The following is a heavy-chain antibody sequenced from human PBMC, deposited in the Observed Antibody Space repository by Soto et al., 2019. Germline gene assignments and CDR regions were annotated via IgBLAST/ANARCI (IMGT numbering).Heavy chain of an antibody. CDR3: ARVGGTVTSDY. J-gene: IGHJ4*02. D-gene: IGHD4-17*01. Sequence: QVQLVESGGGVVQPGRSLRLSCAASGFAFSAYGMHWVRQAPGKGLEWVAMIYYDGSNKYYADSVKGRFTISRDNSKNTLYLQWSSLSDEDTDLYCCARVGGTVTSDYWGQGTLVTVSS. CDR1: GFAFSAYG. V-gene: IGHV3-33*01. CDR2: IYYDGSNK.